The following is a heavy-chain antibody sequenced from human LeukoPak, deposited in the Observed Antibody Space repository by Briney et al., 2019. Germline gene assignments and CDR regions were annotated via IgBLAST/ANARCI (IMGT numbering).Heavy chain of an antibody. D-gene: IGHD6-6*01. J-gene: IGHJ4*02. V-gene: IGHV3-30-3*01. CDR2: ISYDGSNK. CDR3: AKEVVPYSSSYFDD. Sequence: GGSLRLSCAASGFTFSSYAMHWVRQAPGKGLEWVAVISYDGSNKYYADSVKGRFTISRDNSKSTLYLQMNSLRAEDTAVYYCAKEVVPYSSSYFDDWGQGTLVTVSS. CDR1: GFTFSSYA.